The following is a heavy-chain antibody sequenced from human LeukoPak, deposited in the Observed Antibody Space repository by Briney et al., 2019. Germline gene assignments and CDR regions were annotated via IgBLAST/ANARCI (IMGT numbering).Heavy chain of an antibody. J-gene: IGHJ6*02. CDR1: GFTFNSYA. D-gene: IGHD1-26*01. Sequence: GGSLRLSCAASGFTFNSYAMSWVRQAPWERLQWVSGISDSGGNTYYADSVKGRFTISRDNAKNSLYLQMNSLRAEDTAVYYCARDEEVGATSSYYYYGMDVWGQGTTVTVSS. CDR2: ISDSGGNT. CDR3: ARDEEVGATSSYYYYGMDV. V-gene: IGHV3-23*01.